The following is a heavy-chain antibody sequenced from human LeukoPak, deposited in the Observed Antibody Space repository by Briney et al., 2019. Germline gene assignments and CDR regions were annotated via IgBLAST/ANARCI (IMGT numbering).Heavy chain of an antibody. D-gene: IGHD3-16*01. V-gene: IGHV1-8*03. Sequence: ASVKVSCKASGYTFSSYGISWVRQAPGQGLEWMGWMNPNSGNTGYAQKFQGRVTITRNTSISTAYMELSSLRSEDTAVYYCATDRGGAGWFDPWGQGTLVTVSS. CDR1: GYTFSSYG. CDR2: MNPNSGNT. J-gene: IGHJ5*02. CDR3: ATDRGGAGWFDP.